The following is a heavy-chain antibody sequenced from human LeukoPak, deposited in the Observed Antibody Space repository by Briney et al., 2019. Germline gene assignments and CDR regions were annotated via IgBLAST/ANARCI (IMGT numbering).Heavy chain of an antibody. CDR2: IYYSGST. Sequence: PSETLSLTCTVSGGSISSYYWSWIRQPPGKGLEWIGYIYYSGSTNYNPSLKSRVTISVDTSKNQFSLKLSSVTAADTAVYYCARVGYYYDFDYWGQGTLVTVSS. D-gene: IGHD3-22*01. J-gene: IGHJ4*02. CDR1: GGSISSYY. CDR3: ARVGYYYDFDY. V-gene: IGHV4-59*01.